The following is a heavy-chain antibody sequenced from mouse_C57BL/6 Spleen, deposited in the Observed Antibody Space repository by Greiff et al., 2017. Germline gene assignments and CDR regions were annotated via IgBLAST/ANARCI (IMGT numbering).Heavy chain of an antibody. CDR2: IYPGDGDT. Sequence: QVQLQQSGPELVKPGASVKISCKASGYAFSSSWMNWVKQRPGKGLEWIGRIYPGDGDTNYNGKFKGKATLTADKSSSTAYMQRSSLTSEDSAVDFCARFPLYAMDYWGQGTSVTVSS. V-gene: IGHV1-82*01. J-gene: IGHJ4*01. CDR3: ARFPLYAMDY. CDR1: GYAFSSSW.